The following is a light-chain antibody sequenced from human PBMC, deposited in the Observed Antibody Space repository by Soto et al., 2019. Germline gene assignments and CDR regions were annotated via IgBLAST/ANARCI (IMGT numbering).Light chain of an antibody. J-gene: IGKJ2*01. Sequence: DIQMTQSPSSLSASVGDRVTITCRASQSISTYLNWYQQKPGKAPKLLIYAASSLQSGVPSRFSGSGSGTDFTLTNSSLQPEDYDTYCCQQSYSTPPTFGQGTKLEIK. V-gene: IGKV1-39*01. CDR3: QQSYSTPPT. CDR2: AAS. CDR1: QSISTY.